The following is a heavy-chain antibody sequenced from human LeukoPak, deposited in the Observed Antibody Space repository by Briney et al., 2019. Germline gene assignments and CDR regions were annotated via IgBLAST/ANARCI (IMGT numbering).Heavy chain of an antibody. CDR3: ARDRSLGIIDY. Sequence: PSETLSLTCAVSGGSISSSNWWSWVRQPPGKGLEWIGYIYYSGSTNYNPSLKSRVTISVDASKNHFSLKVTSVTAADTAVYYCARDRSLGIIDYWGQGTLVTVSS. CDR2: IYYSGST. CDR1: GGSISSSNW. J-gene: IGHJ4*02. V-gene: IGHV4-4*02. D-gene: IGHD3-16*01.